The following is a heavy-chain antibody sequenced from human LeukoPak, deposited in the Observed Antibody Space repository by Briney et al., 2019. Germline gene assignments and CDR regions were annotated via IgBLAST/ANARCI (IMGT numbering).Heavy chain of an antibody. CDR1: GGSISSDGYY. Sequence: SQTLSLTCTVSGGSISSDGYYWTWIRQHPGKGLEWIGYIYYSGTTYYNPSLESRVTLSVDTSKNQFSLKLSSVTAADTAVYICARVYGATYYFDYWGQGTLVTVSS. J-gene: IGHJ4*02. CDR3: ARVYGATYYFDY. D-gene: IGHD3-16*01. CDR2: IYYSGTT. V-gene: IGHV4-31*03.